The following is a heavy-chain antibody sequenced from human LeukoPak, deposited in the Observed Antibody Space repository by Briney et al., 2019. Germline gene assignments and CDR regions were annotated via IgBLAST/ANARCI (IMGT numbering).Heavy chain of an antibody. Sequence: ASVKVSCKASGYTFTSYGISWVRQAPGRGLEWMGWISAYNGNTNYAQKLQGRVTMTTDTSTSTAYMELRGLRSDDTAVYYCARDAWIVGALDYWGQGTLVTVSS. V-gene: IGHV1-18*01. J-gene: IGHJ4*02. CDR3: ARDAWIVGALDY. CDR2: ISAYNGNT. CDR1: GYTFTSYG. D-gene: IGHD1-26*01.